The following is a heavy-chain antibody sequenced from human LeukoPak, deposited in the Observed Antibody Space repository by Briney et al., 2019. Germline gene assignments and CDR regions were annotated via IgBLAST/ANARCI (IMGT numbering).Heavy chain of an antibody. V-gene: IGHV4-59*12. CDR3: ARDNLYSYCSSTSCQYYFDY. Sequence: PSETLSLTCTVSGPSITSYHWSWIRQPPGKGLEWIGSYSGSTSYNPSLKSRVTISVDTSKNQFSLKLSSVTAADTAVYYCARDNLYSYCSSTSCQYYFDYWGQGTLVTVSS. CDR1: GPSITSYH. J-gene: IGHJ4*02. D-gene: IGHD2-2*01. CDR2: YSGST.